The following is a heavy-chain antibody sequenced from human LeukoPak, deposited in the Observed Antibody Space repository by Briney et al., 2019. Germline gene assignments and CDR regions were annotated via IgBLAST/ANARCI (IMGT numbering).Heavy chain of an antibody. J-gene: IGHJ4*02. Sequence: SETLSLTCTVSGGSISSYYWSWIRQPPGKGLEWIGYIYYSGSTNYNPSLKSRVTISVDTSKNQFSLKLSSVTAADTAVYYCARLYYYDSSGYPDYWGQGTLVTVSS. CDR2: IYYSGST. D-gene: IGHD3-22*01. V-gene: IGHV4-59*08. CDR1: GGSISSYY. CDR3: ARLYYYDSSGYPDY.